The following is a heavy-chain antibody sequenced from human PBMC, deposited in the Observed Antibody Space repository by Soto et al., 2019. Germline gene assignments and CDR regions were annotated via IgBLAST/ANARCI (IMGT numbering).Heavy chain of an antibody. J-gene: IGHJ4*02. CDR1: GGSISSTSSY. CDR3: AGLYPYESSGYHLDY. Sequence: QLQLQESGPGLAKPSETLSLTCTVSGGSISSTSSYWAWIRQPPGKGLEWVGSIYYLGNTYYNPSLASRVTISVDTSKNQFSLKLSSVTAAGSAVFYCAGLYPYESSGYHLDYWSQGTLVTVSS. V-gene: IGHV4-39*01. D-gene: IGHD3-22*01. CDR2: IYYLGNT.